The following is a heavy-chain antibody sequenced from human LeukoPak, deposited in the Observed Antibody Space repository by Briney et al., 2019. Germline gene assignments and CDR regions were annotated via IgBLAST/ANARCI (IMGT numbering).Heavy chain of an antibody. J-gene: IGHJ5*02. CDR3: ARVVYSFGYCDTTTCPNWFDP. CDR2: MNPKSGDT. V-gene: IGHV1-2*04. D-gene: IGHD2/OR15-2a*01. CDR1: GYTFTDYY. Sequence: ASVKVSCKASGYTFTDYYIYWVRQAPGQGLEWMGWMNPKSGDTKYAQKFQGWVTMARDTSISTAYMELRRLTPDDTAVYFCARVVYSFGYCDTTTCPNWFDPWGQGTLVTVSS.